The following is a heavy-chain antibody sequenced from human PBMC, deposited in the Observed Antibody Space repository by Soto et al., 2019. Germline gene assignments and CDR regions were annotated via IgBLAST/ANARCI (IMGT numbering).Heavy chain of an antibody. CDR2: IKSKAYGGTA. Sequence: EVQLLESGGGLVQPGGSLRLSCAASGFTFSDAWMNWARQAPGKGLEWVGRIKSKAYGGTADYSAPVRGRFTISRDDSTATMYLQMNSLETEDTGVYYCTSHDATEQNFVPYWGQGTLVTVSS. J-gene: IGHJ4*02. CDR3: TSHDATEQNFVPY. D-gene: IGHD1-7*01. V-gene: IGHV3-15*07. CDR1: GFTFSDAW.